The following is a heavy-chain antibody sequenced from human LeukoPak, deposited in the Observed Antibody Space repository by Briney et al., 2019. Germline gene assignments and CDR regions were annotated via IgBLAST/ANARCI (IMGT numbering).Heavy chain of an antibody. CDR3: ARRGAYCSGANCYFDY. CDR2: IWSDGSYR. CDR1: GFTFSTYG. Sequence: PGGSLRLSCAASGFTFSTYGMHWVRQAPGKGLEWVAVIWSDGSYRYYADAVKGRFTISRDNYRDTLYLQMNRLEADDTAVYYCARRGAYCSGANCYFDYWGPGTLVTVSS. V-gene: IGHV3-33*01. D-gene: IGHD2-15*01. J-gene: IGHJ4*02.